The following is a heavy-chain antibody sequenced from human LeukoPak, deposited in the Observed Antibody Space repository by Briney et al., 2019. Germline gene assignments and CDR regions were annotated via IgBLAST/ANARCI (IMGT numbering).Heavy chain of an antibody. CDR2: ISSSGSTI. D-gene: IGHD3-22*01. J-gene: IGHJ4*02. V-gene: IGHV3-11*01. CDR1: GFTFSDYY. CDR3: ARAPYYYDSSGYTDY. Sequence: GGSLRLSCAASGFTFSDYYMSWIRQAPGKGLEWVSYISSSGSTIYYADSVKGRFTISRDNAKNSLYLQMNSLRAEDTAVCYCARAPYYYDSSGYTDYWGQGTLVTVSS.